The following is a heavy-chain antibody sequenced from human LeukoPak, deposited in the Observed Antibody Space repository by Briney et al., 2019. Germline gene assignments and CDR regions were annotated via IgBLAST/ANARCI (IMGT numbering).Heavy chain of an antibody. CDR1: GGSISSSSYY. J-gene: IGHJ5*02. CDR3: ARVYGATIFESWFDP. V-gene: IGHV4-39*07. CDR2: IYYSGST. Sequence: PSETLSLTCTVSGGSISSSSYYWGWIRQPPGKGLEWIGSIYYSGSTYYNPSLKSRVTISVDTSKNQFSLKLSSVTAADTAVYYCARVYGATIFESWFDPWGQGTLVTVSS. D-gene: IGHD3-3*01.